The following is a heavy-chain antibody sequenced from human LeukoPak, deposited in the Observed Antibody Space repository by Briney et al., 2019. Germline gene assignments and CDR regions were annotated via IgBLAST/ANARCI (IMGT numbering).Heavy chain of an antibody. CDR3: ARGGGAYLRFDP. J-gene: IGHJ5*01. CDR2: IYASGST. CDR1: GGSISNYY. V-gene: IGHV4-4*07. Sequence: SETLSLTCTISGGSISNYYWSWIRQPAGKGLEWIGRIYASGSTNSNPSLKSRVTMSVDTSKNQFSLKLSSVTAADTAVYYCARGGGAYLRFDPWGQGALVTVSS. D-gene: IGHD2/OR15-2a*01.